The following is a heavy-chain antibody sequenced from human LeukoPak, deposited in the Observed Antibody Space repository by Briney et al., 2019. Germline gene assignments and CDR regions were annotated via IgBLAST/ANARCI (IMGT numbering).Heavy chain of an antibody. D-gene: IGHD2-2*01. J-gene: IGHJ5*02. Sequence: PGGSLRLSCAASGFTFSTYNMNWVRQAPGKGLEWVSRINSDGTSTTYADSVKGRFTISRDNAKNTLYLQMNSLRAEDTAVYYCVRDRRHCSSTSCYWFDPWGQGTLVTVSS. V-gene: IGHV3-74*01. CDR2: INSDGTST. CDR3: VRDRRHCSSTSCYWFDP. CDR1: GFTFSTYN.